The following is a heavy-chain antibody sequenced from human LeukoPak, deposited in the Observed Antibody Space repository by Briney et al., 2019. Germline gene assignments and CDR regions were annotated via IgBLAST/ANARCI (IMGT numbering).Heavy chain of an antibody. Sequence: PSETLSLTCAVYGGSFSGYYWSWIRQPPGKGLEWIGEINHSGSTNYNPSLKSRVTISVDTSKNQFSLKLSSVTAADTAVYYCARAGEDSSSWYFRGDANYYFDYWGQGTLVTVSS. D-gene: IGHD6-13*01. CDR1: GGSFSGYY. V-gene: IGHV4-34*01. CDR2: INHSGST. J-gene: IGHJ4*02. CDR3: ARAGEDSSSWYFRGDANYYFDY.